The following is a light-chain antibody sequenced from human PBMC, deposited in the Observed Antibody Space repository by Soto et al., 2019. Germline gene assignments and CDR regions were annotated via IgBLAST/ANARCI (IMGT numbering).Light chain of an antibody. CDR3: QQTSSSPYT. J-gene: IGKJ2*01. CDR2: DAS. CDR1: QSVSNY. Sequence: MTQSPATLSVSPGESATLSCRASQSVSNYLNWYQQRPRKAPKVLIYDASSLQSGVPSRFSGSRSGTDFTLTISSLQPEDFATYYCQQTSSSPYTFGQGTKLEI. V-gene: IGKV1-39*01.